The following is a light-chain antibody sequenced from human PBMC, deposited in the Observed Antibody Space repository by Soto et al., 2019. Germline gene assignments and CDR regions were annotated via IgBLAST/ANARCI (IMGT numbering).Light chain of an antibody. V-gene: IGLV1-44*01. J-gene: IGLJ2*01. CDR3: SSYAGVKNFVV. CDR2: SNN. CDR1: SSNIGSNT. Sequence: QSVLTQPPSASGTPGQRVTISCSGSSSNIGSNTVNWYQQLPGTAPKLLIYSNNQRPSGVPDRFSGSKSGTSASLAISGLQSEDEADYYCSSYAGVKNFVVFGGGTKVTVL.